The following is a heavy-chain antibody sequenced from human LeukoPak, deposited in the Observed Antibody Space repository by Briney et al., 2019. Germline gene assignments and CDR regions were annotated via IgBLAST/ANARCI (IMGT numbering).Heavy chain of an antibody. V-gene: IGHV4-59*01. D-gene: IGHD3-9*01. Sequence: SETLSLTCTVSGGSISSYYWSWIRQPPGKGLEWIGYIYYSGSTNYNPSLKSRVTISVHTSKNQFSLKLSSVTAADTAVYYCARLTGYSSESWFDPWGQGTLVTVSS. J-gene: IGHJ5*02. CDR1: GGSISSYY. CDR3: ARLTGYSSESWFDP. CDR2: IYYSGST.